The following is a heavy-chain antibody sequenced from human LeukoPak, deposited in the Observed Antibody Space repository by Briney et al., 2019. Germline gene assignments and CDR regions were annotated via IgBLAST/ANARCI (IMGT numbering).Heavy chain of an antibody. CDR3: AREEYGDYGFDY. J-gene: IGHJ4*02. D-gene: IGHD4-17*01. Sequence: PGGSMRLSCAASGFTFSSYSMNWVRQAPGKGLEWVSSISSRSSYIYYADSVKGRFTISRDNAKNSLYLQMNSLRAEDTAVYYCAREEYGDYGFDYWGQGTLVTVSS. CDR2: ISSRSSYI. CDR1: GFTFSSYS. V-gene: IGHV3-21*01.